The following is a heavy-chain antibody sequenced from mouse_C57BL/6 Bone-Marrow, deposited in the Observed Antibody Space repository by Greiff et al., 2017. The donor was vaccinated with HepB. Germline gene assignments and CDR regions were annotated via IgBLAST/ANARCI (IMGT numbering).Heavy chain of an antibody. J-gene: IGHJ4*01. CDR1: GFTFSDFY. Sequence: EVKLVESGGGLVQSGRSLRLSCATSGFTFSDFYMEWVRQAPGKGLEWIAASRNKANDYTTEYSASVKGRFIVSRDTSQSILYLQMNALRAEDTAIYYCAREQGAMDYWGQGTSVTVSS. V-gene: IGHV7-1*01. CDR3: AREQGAMDY. CDR2: SRNKANDYTT.